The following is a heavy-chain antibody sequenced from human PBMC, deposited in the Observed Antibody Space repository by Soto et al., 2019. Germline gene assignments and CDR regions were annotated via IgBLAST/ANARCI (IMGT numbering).Heavy chain of an antibody. CDR3: AKGAYDYVWGSYRYFDY. Sequence: PGGSLRLSCAASGFTFGSYGMHWVRQAPGKGLEWVAVISYDGSNKYYADSVKGRFTISRDNSKNTLYLQMNSLRAEDTAVYYCAKGAYDYVWGSYRYFDYWGQGTLVTVSS. V-gene: IGHV3-30*18. CDR1: GFTFGSYG. D-gene: IGHD3-16*02. CDR2: ISYDGSNK. J-gene: IGHJ4*02.